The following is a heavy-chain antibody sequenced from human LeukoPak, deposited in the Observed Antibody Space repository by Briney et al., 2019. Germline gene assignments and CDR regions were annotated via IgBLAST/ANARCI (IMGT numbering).Heavy chain of an antibody. CDR1: GYSISSGYY. V-gene: IGHV4-38-2*02. Sequence: SETLSLTCTVSGYSISSGYYWGWIRQPPGKGLEWIGSIYHSGSTYYNPSLKSRVTISVDTSKNQFSLKLSSVTAADTAVYYCARDPHYCSGGSCYPARSYWGQGTLVTVSS. CDR3: ARDPHYCSGGSCYPARSY. CDR2: IYHSGST. D-gene: IGHD2-15*01. J-gene: IGHJ4*02.